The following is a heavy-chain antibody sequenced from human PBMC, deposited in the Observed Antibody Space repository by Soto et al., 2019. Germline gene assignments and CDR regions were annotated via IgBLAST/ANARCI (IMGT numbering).Heavy chain of an antibody. CDR3: TTYAGFSRV. Sequence: EVQLVESGGGLVQPGGSLRLSCVASGFSFNTASMSWVRQAPGKGLEWLGRIKTNAADGTAVYAAPVQGRFTMSRADSRNTLYLEMNSLKLEDTAVYYCTTYAGFSRVWGQGILVTVSS. J-gene: IGHJ4*02. CDR2: IKTNAADGTA. D-gene: IGHD3-3*02. V-gene: IGHV3-15*05. CDR1: GFSFNTAS.